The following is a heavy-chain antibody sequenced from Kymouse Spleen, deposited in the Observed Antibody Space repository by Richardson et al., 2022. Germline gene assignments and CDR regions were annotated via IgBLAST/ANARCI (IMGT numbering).Heavy chain of an antibody. J-gene: IGHJ4*02. Sequence: QVQLVESGGGVVQPGRSLRLSCAASGFTFSSYGMHWVRQAPGKGLEWVAVIWYDGSNKYYADSVKGRFTISRDNSKNTLYLQMNSLRAEDTAVYYCARHLEPYYFDYWGQGTLVTVSS. V-gene: IGHV3-33*01. CDR3: ARHLEPYYFDY. CDR1: GFTFSSYG. D-gene: IGHD1-1*01,IGHD1-14*01,IGHD1-20*01. CDR2: IWYDGSNK.